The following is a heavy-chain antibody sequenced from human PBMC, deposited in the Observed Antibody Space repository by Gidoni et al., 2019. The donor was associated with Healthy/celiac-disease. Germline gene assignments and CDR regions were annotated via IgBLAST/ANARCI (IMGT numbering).Heavy chain of an antibody. V-gene: IGHV3-23*01. CDR1: GFTFSSYA. Sequence: EVQLLESGGGLVQPGGSLRLSCAASGFTFSSYALSWVRQAPGKGLEWVSAISGSGGSTYYADSVKGRFTISRDNSKNTLYLQMNSLRAEDTAVYYCAKAVLRGLRFLEWSLVSNDYWGQGTLVTVSS. CDR3: AKAVLRGLRFLEWSLVSNDY. D-gene: IGHD3-3*01. J-gene: IGHJ4*02. CDR2: ISGSGGST.